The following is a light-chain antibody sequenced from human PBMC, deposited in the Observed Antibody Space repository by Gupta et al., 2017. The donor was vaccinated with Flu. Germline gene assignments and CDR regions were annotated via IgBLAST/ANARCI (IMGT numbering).Light chain of an antibody. CDR2: GAS. J-gene: IGKJ1*01. CDR3: QQDGSSPWA. Sequence: EIALTQSPGTLSLSAGGRATLPSRGRQRVISSYLAWYQQKPGQAPRLLIYGASSRATGIPDRFSGSGSGTDFSLTISRLEPEDFAVYYCQQDGSSPWAFGQGTKVEIK. V-gene: IGKV3-20*01. CDR1: QRVISSY.